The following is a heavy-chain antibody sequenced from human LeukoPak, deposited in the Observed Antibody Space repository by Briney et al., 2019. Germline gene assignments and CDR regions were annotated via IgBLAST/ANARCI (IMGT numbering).Heavy chain of an antibody. CDR3: ARVHLSSSFDS. Sequence: GESLKISCKGSGYTFINYYIAWVRQAPGKGLEWMGIIYVGDSETKYSPSFQGQVTISADKSLTTAYLQWSSLKASDSAMYYCARVHLSSSFDSWGQGTLVTVSS. CDR2: IYVGDSET. V-gene: IGHV5-51*01. CDR1: GYTFINYY. J-gene: IGHJ4*02. D-gene: IGHD3-10*01.